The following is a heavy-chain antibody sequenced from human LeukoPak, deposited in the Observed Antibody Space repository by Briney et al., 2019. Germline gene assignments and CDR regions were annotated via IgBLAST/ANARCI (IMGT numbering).Heavy chain of an antibody. Sequence: GGSLRLSCAASGFTFSSYSMNWVRQAPGKGLEWVSSISSSSSYIYYADSVKGRFTISRDNAKNSLYLQMNSLRAEDTAVYYCARSIMIFGEFYYFDYWGQGTLVTVSS. V-gene: IGHV3-21*01. CDR1: GFTFSSYS. CDR3: ARSIMIFGEFYYFDY. D-gene: IGHD3/OR15-3a*01. CDR2: ISSSSSYI. J-gene: IGHJ4*02.